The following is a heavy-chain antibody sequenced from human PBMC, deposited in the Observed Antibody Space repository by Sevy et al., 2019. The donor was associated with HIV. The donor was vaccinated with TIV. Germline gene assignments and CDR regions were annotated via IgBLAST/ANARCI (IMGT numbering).Heavy chain of an antibody. J-gene: IGHJ3*02. Sequence: GGSLRLSCAASGFTFSSYSMNWVRQAPGKGLEWVSSISSSSSYIYYADSVKGRFTISRDNAKNSLYLHMNSLRAEDPAVYYCARLDSSGWYEGAFDIWGQGTMVTVSS. CDR2: ISSSSSYI. D-gene: IGHD6-19*01. CDR3: ARLDSSGWYEGAFDI. V-gene: IGHV3-21*01. CDR1: GFTFSSYS.